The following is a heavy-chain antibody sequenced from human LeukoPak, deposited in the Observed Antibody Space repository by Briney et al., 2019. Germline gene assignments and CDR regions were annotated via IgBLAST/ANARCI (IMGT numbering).Heavy chain of an antibody. CDR1: GGSISSYY. CDR3: ARSLGYYDSSGYYYFDY. Sequence: PSETLSLTCTVSGGSISSYYWSWIRQPPGKGLEWIGYIYYSGSTNYNPSLKSRVTISVDTSKNQFSLELSSVTAADTAVYYCARSLGYYDSSGYYYFDYWGQGTLVTVSS. D-gene: IGHD3-22*01. V-gene: IGHV4-59*01. CDR2: IYYSGST. J-gene: IGHJ4*02.